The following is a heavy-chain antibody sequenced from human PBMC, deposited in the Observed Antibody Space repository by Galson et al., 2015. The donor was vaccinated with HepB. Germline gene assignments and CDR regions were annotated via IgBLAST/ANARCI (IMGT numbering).Heavy chain of an antibody. D-gene: IGHD3-10*01. CDR3: ARRVGVRGVNTKGWFDP. V-gene: IGHV5-10-1*01. CDR1: GYSFTSYW. CDR2: IDPSDSYT. Sequence: QSGAEVKKPGESLRISCKGSGYSFTSYWISWVRPMPGKGLEWMGRIDPSDSYTNYSPSFQGHVTISADKSISTAYLQWSSLKASDTAMYYCARRVGVRGVNTKGWFDPWGQGTLVTVSS. J-gene: IGHJ5*02.